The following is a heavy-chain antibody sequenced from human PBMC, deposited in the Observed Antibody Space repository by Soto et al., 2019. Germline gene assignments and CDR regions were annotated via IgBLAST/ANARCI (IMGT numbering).Heavy chain of an antibody. V-gene: IGHV3-23*01. Sequence: PGGSLRLSCAASGFTFSSYAMSWVRQAPGEGLEWVSAISGSGGSTYYADSVKGRFTISRDNSKNTLYLQMNSLRAEDTAVYYCAKGWYSSGWYLQHWGQGTLVTVSS. CDR1: GFTFSSYA. CDR3: AKGWYSSGWYLQH. CDR2: ISGSGGST. D-gene: IGHD6-19*01. J-gene: IGHJ1*01.